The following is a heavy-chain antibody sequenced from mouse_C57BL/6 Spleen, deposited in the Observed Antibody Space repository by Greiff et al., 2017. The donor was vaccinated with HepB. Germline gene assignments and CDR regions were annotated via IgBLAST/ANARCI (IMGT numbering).Heavy chain of an antibody. Sequence: EVKLQESGPGLVKPSQSLSLTCSVTGYSITSGYYWNWIRQFPGNKLEWMGYISYDGSNNYNPSLKNRISITRDTSKNQFFLKLNSVTTEDTATYYCARERYYYGVGYAMDYWGQGTSVTVSS. V-gene: IGHV3-6*01. D-gene: IGHD1-1*01. CDR3: ARERYYYGVGYAMDY. J-gene: IGHJ4*01. CDR1: GYSITSGYY. CDR2: ISYDGSN.